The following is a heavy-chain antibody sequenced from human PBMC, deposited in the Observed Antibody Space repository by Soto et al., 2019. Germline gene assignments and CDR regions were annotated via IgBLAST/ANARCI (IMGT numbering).Heavy chain of an antibody. J-gene: IGHJ5*02. CDR3: ARDRATYNDFWSGYYPYNWFDP. Sequence: KLSETLSLTCAVSGGSISSSNWWSWVRQPPGKGLEWIGEIYHSGSTNYNPSLKSRVTISVDKSKNQFSLKLSSVTAADTAVYYCARDRATYNDFWSGYYPYNWFDPWGQGTLVTVSS. V-gene: IGHV4-4*02. D-gene: IGHD3-3*01. CDR1: GGSISSSNW. CDR2: IYHSGST.